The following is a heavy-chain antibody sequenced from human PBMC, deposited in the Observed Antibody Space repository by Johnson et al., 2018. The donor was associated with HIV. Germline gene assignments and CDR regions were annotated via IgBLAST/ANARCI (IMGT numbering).Heavy chain of an antibody. D-gene: IGHD4-23*01. CDR2: ISGSGGST. CDR3: TTAGKLTLGQAFDI. CDR1: GFTFSSYA. Sequence: VLLVESGGGLVQPGGSLRLSCAASGFTFSSYAISWVRQAPGQGLEWVSAISGSGGSTYYADSVKGRFTNSRDNSKNTLYLQMNSLKTEDTAVYYCTTAGKLTLGQAFDIWGQGTMVTVSS. V-gene: IGHV3-23*04. J-gene: IGHJ3*02.